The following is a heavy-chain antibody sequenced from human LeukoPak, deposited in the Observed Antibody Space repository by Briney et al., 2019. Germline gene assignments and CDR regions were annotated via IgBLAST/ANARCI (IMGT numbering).Heavy chain of an antibody. V-gene: IGHV3-23*01. J-gene: IGHJ1*01. CDR3: ARDVDGSGWIEYFQH. CDR2: ISGSGGST. D-gene: IGHD6-25*01. Sequence: PGGSLRLSCAASGFTFSSYAMSWVRQAPGKGLEWVSAISGSGGSTYYADSVKGRFTISRDNSKNTLYLQMNSLRAEDTAVYYCARDVDGSGWIEYFQHWGQGTLVTVSS. CDR1: GFTFSSYA.